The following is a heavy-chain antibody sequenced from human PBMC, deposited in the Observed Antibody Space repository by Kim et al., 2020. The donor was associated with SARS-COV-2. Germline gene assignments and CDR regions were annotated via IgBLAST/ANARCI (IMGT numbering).Heavy chain of an antibody. Sequence: ASVKVSCKASGYTFTKYGINWVRQAPGHGLEGMGWINSDTGEPTYAQGFTGRFVFSLDTSVNTAYLQISSLQTADTAVYFCARTVAVLDYWGQGTLVTVSS. CDR2: INSDTGEP. V-gene: IGHV7-4-1*02. CDR1: GYTFTKYG. J-gene: IGHJ4*02. D-gene: IGHD6-19*01. CDR3: ARTVAVLDY.